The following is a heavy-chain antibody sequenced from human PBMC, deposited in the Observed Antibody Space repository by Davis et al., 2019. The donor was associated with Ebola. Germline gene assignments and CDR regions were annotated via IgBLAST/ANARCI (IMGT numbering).Heavy chain of an antibody. J-gene: IGHJ4*02. V-gene: IGHV1-18*04. D-gene: IGHD1-1*01. CDR3: ARAQFPTTSDH. CDR2: IIPILGIA. Sequence: ASVKVSCKASGYRFTSHGISWVRQAPGQGLEWMGRIIPILGIANYAQKFQGRVTMTTDTSTSTAYMEVGSLRSDDTAVYYCARAQFPTTSDHWGQGTLVTVSS. CDR1: GYRFTSHG.